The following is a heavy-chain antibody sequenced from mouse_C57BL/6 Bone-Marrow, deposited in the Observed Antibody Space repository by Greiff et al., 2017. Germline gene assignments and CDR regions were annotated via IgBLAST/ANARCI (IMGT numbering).Heavy chain of an antibody. CDR2: INPSSGYT. Sequence: QVQLQQSGAELARPGASVKMSCKASGYTFTSYTMHWVKQRPGQGLEWIGYINPSSGYTKYNQKFKDKVTLTADKSSSTAYMQLSSLTSEDSAVYYCAGRDYYGSSPFAYWGQGTLVTVSA. CDR1: GYTFTSYT. J-gene: IGHJ3*01. CDR3: AGRDYYGSSPFAY. V-gene: IGHV1-4*01. D-gene: IGHD1-1*01.